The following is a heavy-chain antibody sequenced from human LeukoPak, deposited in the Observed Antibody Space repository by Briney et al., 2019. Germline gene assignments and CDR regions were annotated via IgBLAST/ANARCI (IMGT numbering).Heavy chain of an antibody. J-gene: IGHJ4*02. CDR2: ISSSSSYI. CDR1: GFTFSSYS. Sequence: GGSLRLSCAASGFTFSSYSVNWVRQAPGKGPEWVSSISSSSSYIYYADSVKGRFTISRDNAKNSLYLQMNSLRAEDTAVYYCARAYAPIRLDYWGQGTLVTVSS. CDR3: ARAYAPIRLDY. D-gene: IGHD3-16*01. V-gene: IGHV3-21*01.